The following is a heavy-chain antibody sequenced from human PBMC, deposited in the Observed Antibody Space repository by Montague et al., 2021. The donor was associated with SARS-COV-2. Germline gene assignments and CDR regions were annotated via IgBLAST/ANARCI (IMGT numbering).Heavy chain of an antibody. CDR2: INYSGST. Sequence: SETLSLTCAVYDGSFSGYYWSWIRQPPGKGLEWIGEINYSGSTNYNPSLKSRVTISVDTSKNQFSLKLNSVSAADTAVYYCARGHVTIFGVLIMLPAAGALDIWGQGTMVTVSS. D-gene: IGHD3-3*01. CDR1: DGSFSGYY. V-gene: IGHV4-34*01. J-gene: IGHJ3*02. CDR3: ARGHVTIFGVLIMLPAAGALDI.